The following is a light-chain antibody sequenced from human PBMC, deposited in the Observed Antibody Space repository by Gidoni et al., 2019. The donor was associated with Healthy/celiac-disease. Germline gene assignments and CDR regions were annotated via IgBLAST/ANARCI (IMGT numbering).Light chain of an antibody. CDR2: GAS. Sequence: IVMTQSPANLSVSPGESATLSCRASQSVSSSLAWYQQKPGQAPRLLIYGASARALGIPARFRGSGSGTEFTLTISSLQSEDFAVYNCQQYNNWPPLDTFGQGTKLEIK. CDR3: QQYNNWPPLDT. CDR1: QSVSSS. V-gene: IGKV3-15*01. J-gene: IGKJ2*01.